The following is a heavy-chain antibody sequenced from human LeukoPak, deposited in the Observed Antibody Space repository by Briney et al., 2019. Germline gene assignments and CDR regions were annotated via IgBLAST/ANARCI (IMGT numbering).Heavy chain of an antibody. CDR1: GFTFSTYS. V-gene: IGHV3-21*01. Sequence: SGGSLRLSCAASGFTFSTYSMNWVRQAPGKGLEWVSSISSSSSYIYYADSVKGRFTISRDNAKNSLYLQMNSLRAEDTAVYYCARDQAVAGTGMDVWGQGTTVTVSS. J-gene: IGHJ6*02. CDR2: ISSSSSYI. D-gene: IGHD6-19*01. CDR3: ARDQAVAGTGMDV.